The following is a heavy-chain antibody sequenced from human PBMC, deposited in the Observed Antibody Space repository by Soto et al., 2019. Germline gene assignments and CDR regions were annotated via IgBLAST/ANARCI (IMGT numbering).Heavy chain of an antibody. D-gene: IGHD6-19*01. V-gene: IGHV3-23*01. J-gene: IGHJ4*02. Sequence: GGSLRLSCAASGFTFSNYVMSWVRQAPGKGLEWVSSISGSGDNTYYADSVKGRFTISRDNSKNTLFLQMNSLRAEDTAVYYCAKVSRIRAAGLYFDYWGQGTLVTVSS. CDR2: ISGSGDNT. CDR1: GFTFSNYV. CDR3: AKVSRIRAAGLYFDY.